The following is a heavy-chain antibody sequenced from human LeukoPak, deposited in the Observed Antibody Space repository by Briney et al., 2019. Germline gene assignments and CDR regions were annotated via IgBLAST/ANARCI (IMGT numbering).Heavy chain of an antibody. D-gene: IGHD2-2*01. CDR2: ISRSGGST. V-gene: IGHV3-23*01. CDR3: AKVDGSTSGGIMGY. CDR1: GFTFSSYG. J-gene: IGHJ4*02. Sequence: GGSLRLSCAASGFTFSSYGMSWVRQAPGKGLEWVSSISRSGGSTHYADSVKGRFTISRDNSKNMLSLQMNSLRAEDTAVYYCAKVDGSTSGGIMGYWGQGTLVTVSS.